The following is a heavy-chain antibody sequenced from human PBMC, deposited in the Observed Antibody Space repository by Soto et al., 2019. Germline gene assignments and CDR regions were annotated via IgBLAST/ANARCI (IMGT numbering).Heavy chain of an antibody. Sequence: QVQLQESGPGLVKPSQTLSLTCTVSGGSINSDGYYWSWIRQHPGKGLEWIGYIHYGGNTYYNPSLKSRITISIDTSKNQFSLQLSSVTVADTAVYFCARDSLDSSGNFMRHPDAFDVWGQGTGVAVSS. J-gene: IGHJ3*01. V-gene: IGHV4-31*03. D-gene: IGHD3-22*01. CDR1: GGSINSDGYY. CDR2: IHYGGNT. CDR3: ARDSLDSSGNFMRHPDAFDV.